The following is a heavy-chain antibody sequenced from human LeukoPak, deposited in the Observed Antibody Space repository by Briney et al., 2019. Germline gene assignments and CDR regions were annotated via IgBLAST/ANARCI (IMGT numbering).Heavy chain of an antibody. CDR1: GYTFTSYG. D-gene: IGHD2-2*01. CDR3: ARIAPALDIDY. V-gene: IGHV1-2*02. Sequence: ASVKVSCKASGYTFTSYGISWVRQAPGQGLEWMGWINPNSGGTNYAQKFQGRVTMTRDTSISTAYMELSRLRSDDTAVYYCARIAPALDIDYWGQGTLVTVSS. J-gene: IGHJ4*02. CDR2: INPNSGGT.